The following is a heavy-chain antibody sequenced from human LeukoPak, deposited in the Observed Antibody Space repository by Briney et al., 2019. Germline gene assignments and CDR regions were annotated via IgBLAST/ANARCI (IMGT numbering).Heavy chain of an antibody. J-gene: IGHJ4*02. D-gene: IGHD2-15*01. V-gene: IGHV1-24*01. Sequence: ASVKVSCTVSGYTLTELSMHWVRQAPGKGLEWMGGFDPEDGETIYAQKFQGRVTMTEDTSTDTAYMELSSLRSEDTAVYYCATAHCSGGSCFLFDYWGQGTLVTVSS. CDR1: GYTLTELS. CDR3: ATAHCSGGSCFLFDY. CDR2: FDPEDGET.